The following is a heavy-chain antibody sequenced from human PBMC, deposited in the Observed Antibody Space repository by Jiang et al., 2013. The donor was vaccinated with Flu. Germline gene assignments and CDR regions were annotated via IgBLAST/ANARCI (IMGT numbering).Heavy chain of an antibody. CDR2: VHDSGST. J-gene: IGHJ4*02. V-gene: IGHV4-59*01. Sequence: LLKPSETLSLTCIVSGGAISRYYWSWIRQPPGKGLEWIGYVHDSGSTRYNPSLKSRVTISLDTSKIQFSLKLNSVTAADTAVYYCASESVAAAGIDYWGQGTLVTVSS. D-gene: IGHD6-13*01. CDR3: ASESVAAAGIDY. CDR1: GGAISRYY.